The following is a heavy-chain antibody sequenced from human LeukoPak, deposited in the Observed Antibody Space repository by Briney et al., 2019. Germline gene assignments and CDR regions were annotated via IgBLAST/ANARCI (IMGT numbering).Heavy chain of an antibody. CDR1: GYTFTGYY. D-gene: IGHD2-15*01. CDR3: ARSYCSGGSCYSGWFDP. J-gene: IGHJ5*02. CDR2: INPNSGGT. V-gene: IGHV1-2*02. Sequence: SVKVSCKASGYTFTGYYMHWVRQAPGQGLEWMGWINPNSGGTNYAQKFQGRVTMTRDTSISTAYMELSRLRSDDTAVYYCARSYCSGGSCYSGWFDPWGQGTLVTVSS.